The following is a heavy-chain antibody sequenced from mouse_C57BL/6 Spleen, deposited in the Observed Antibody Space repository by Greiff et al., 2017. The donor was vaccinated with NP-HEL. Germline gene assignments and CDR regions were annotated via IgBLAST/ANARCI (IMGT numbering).Heavy chain of an antibody. J-gene: IGHJ2*01. Sequence: EVKLMESGGGLVKPGGSLKLSCAASGFTFSSYTMSWVRQTPEKRLEWVATISGGGGNTYYPDSVKGRFTISRDNAKNTLYLQMSSLRSEDTALYYCARLYYADYFDYWGQGTTLTVSS. CDR1: GFTFSSYT. CDR3: ARLYYADYFDY. V-gene: IGHV5-9*01. CDR2: ISGGGGNT. D-gene: IGHD2-1*01.